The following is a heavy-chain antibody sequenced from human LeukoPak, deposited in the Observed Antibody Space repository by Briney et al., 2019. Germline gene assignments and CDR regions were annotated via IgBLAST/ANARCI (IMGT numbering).Heavy chain of an antibody. D-gene: IGHD2-2*01. CDR2: INTGGSPI. V-gene: IGHV3-48*01. Sequence: GGSLRLSCAASGFIFSRDSMNWVRQAPGKGLEWVSYINTGGSPIHYADSVRGRFTISRDNAKNSLYLQMNSLRAEDTAVYYCAKDNIVVVQNYYYGMDVWGQGTTVTVSS. J-gene: IGHJ6*02. CDR3: AKDNIVVVQNYYYGMDV. CDR1: GFIFSRDS.